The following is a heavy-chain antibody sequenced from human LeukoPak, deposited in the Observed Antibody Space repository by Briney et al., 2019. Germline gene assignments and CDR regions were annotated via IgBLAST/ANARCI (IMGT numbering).Heavy chain of an antibody. CDR1: GGTFSSYT. CDR3: ARDRGYCSSTSCLGPLGTDY. D-gene: IGHD2-2*03. V-gene: IGHV1-69*04. Sequence: SVKVSCKASGGTFSSYTISWVRQAPGQGLEWMGRIIPILGIANYAQKFQGRVTITVDKSTSTAYMELSSLRSEDTAVYYCARDRGYCSSTSCLGPLGTDYWGQGTLVTVSS. CDR2: IIPILGIA. J-gene: IGHJ4*02.